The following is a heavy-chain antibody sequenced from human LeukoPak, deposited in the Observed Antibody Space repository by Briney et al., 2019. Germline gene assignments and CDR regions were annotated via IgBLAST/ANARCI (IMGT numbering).Heavy chain of an antibody. CDR3: AHKDYGDDDAFDI. J-gene: IGHJ3*02. CDR2: INHSGST. CDR1: GGSFSGYY. V-gene: IGHV4-34*01. Sequence: SETLSLTCAVYGGSFSGYYWSWIRQPPGKGLEWIGEINHSGSTNYNPSLKSRVTISVDTSKNQFSLKLSSVTAADTAVYYCAHKDYGDDDAFDIWGQGTMVTGSS. D-gene: IGHD4-17*01.